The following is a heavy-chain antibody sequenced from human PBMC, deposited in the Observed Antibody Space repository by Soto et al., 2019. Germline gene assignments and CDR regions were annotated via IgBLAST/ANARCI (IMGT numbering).Heavy chain of an antibody. CDR2: IYYSGST. D-gene: IGHD1-1*01. CDR3: ARGPRWNDY. V-gene: IGHV4-59*08. CDR1: GGSLSSDY. Sequence: QVQLQESGPGLVKPSETLSLTCTVSGGSLSSDYWSWIRQPPGKGLEWIGYIYYSGSTNYNPSLMSRVTISVDTSKTQFSLKLSSVTAADTAVYYCARGPRWNDYGGQGTLVTVSS. J-gene: IGHJ4*02.